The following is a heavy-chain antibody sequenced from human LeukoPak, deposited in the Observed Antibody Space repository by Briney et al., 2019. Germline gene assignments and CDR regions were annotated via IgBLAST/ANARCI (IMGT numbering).Heavy chain of an antibody. CDR3: ARGRRYCSGGSCYILDP. V-gene: IGHV3-53*01. CDR1: GFTVSSNY. J-gene: IGHJ5*02. Sequence: GGSLRLSCAASGFTVSSNYMSWVRQAPGKGLEWVSVIYSGGSTYYADSVKGRFTISRDNSKSTLYIQMNSLRAEDTAVYYCARGRRYCSGGSCYILDPWGQGTLVTVSS. D-gene: IGHD2-15*01. CDR2: IYSGGST.